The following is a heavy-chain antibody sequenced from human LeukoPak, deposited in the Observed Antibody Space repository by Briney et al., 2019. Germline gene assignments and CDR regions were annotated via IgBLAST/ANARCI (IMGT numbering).Heavy chain of an antibody. J-gene: IGHJ4*02. CDR3: AKPPGGGYSYGTFDY. D-gene: IGHD5-18*01. Sequence: GGSLRLSCTASGFTFNTYAMSWVRQAPGKGLEWVSAISGSGGSTYYADSVKGRFAISRDNSKNTLYLQMNSLRAEDTAVYYCAKPPGGGYSYGTFDYWGREPWSPSPQ. CDR2: ISGSGGST. V-gene: IGHV3-23*01. CDR1: GFTFNTYA.